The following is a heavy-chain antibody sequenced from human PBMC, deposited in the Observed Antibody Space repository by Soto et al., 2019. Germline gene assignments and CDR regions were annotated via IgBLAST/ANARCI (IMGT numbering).Heavy chain of an antibody. CDR2: IYYSGRT. CDR3: ARQRTTVVTKAYFDH. J-gene: IGHJ4*02. Sequence: SETLSLTCIVSGDSISSSSYSWGWIRQPPGKGLKWIGSIYYSGRTYYNPSFTSRVTISIDTSKNQFSMMLSSVTAKDKAVYYCARQRTTVVTKAYFDHWGQGALVTVS. CDR1: GDSISSSSYS. V-gene: IGHV4-39*01. D-gene: IGHD2-21*02.